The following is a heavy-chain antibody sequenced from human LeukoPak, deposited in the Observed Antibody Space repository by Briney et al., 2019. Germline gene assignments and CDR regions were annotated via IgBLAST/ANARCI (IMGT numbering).Heavy chain of an antibody. Sequence: SETLSLTCAVYGGSFSGYYWSWIRQPPGKGLEWIGEINHSGSTNYNPSLKSRVIMSVDTSKNQFSLKLSSVTAADTAVYYCARDQDNMDVWGKGTTVTISS. V-gene: IGHV4-34*01. D-gene: IGHD2-2*01. CDR2: INHSGST. J-gene: IGHJ6*03. CDR1: GGSFSGYY. CDR3: ARDQDNMDV.